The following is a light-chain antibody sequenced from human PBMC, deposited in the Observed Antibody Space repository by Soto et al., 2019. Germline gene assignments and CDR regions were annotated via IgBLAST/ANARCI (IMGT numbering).Light chain of an antibody. Sequence: QSVLTQPPSVSGAPGQRVTISCTGSSSNIGAGYDVHWYQQLPGTAPKLLIYGNSNRPSGVPDRFSGSKSGTSASLAITGLQAEDEADYYCQSYDSSLVVFGEGTKVTVL. J-gene: IGLJ2*01. CDR1: SSNIGAGYD. CDR3: QSYDSSLVV. V-gene: IGLV1-40*01. CDR2: GNS.